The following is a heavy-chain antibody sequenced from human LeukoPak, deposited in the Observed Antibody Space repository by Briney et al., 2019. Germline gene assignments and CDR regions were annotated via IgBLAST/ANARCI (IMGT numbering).Heavy chain of an antibody. D-gene: IGHD2-2*01. Sequence: ASVKVSCKASGGTFSSYAISWVRQAPGQGLEWMGGIIPIFGTANYAQKFQGRVTITADVSTSTAYMELSSLRSEDTAVYYCASLGYCSSTSCYHAFDIWGQGTMVTVSS. CDR2: IIPIFGTA. CDR3: ASLGYCSSTSCYHAFDI. V-gene: IGHV1-69*13. CDR1: GGTFSSYA. J-gene: IGHJ3*02.